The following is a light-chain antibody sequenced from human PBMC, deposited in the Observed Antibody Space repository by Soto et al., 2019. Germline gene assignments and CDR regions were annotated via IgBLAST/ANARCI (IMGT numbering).Light chain of an antibody. J-gene: IGLJ3*02. Sequence: QSALTQPPSASGSPGQSVTISCTGTSSDVGGHNFVSWYQQHPGKAPKLVIYDVIKRPSGVPDRFSGSKSGNTASLTVSGLQAEDEADYYCSSYAGITNRVFGGGTQLTVL. CDR3: SSYAGITNRV. CDR1: SSDVGGHNF. V-gene: IGLV2-8*01. CDR2: DVI.